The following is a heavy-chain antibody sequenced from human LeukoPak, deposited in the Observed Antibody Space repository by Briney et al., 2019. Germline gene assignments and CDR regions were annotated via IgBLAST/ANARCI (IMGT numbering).Heavy chain of an antibody. CDR1: GFIFSNYW. Sequence: GGSLRLSCAASGFIFSNYWMSWVRQAPGKGPEWVGDIKTDGSDKYYVGSVKGRFTISRDSAKNSLYLQMNSLRAEDTAVYYCARDSLIQYGSGSYWGFDYWGQGILVTVSS. J-gene: IGHJ4*02. D-gene: IGHD3-10*01. CDR2: IKTDGSDK. V-gene: IGHV3-7*03. CDR3: ARDSLIQYGSGSYWGFDY.